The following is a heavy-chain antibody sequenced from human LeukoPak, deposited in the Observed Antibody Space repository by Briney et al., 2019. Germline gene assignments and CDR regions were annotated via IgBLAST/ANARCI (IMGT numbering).Heavy chain of an antibody. Sequence: SETLSLTCTVSGGSISSSTYYWGWIRQPPGKGLEWIGTIYYRGSTYYNPSLKSRVTISVDTSKDQFSLKLTSVTAADTAVYYCARLGRKYYDFWSGPWGQGTLVTVSS. CDR2: IYYRGST. CDR3: ARLGRKYYDFWSGP. D-gene: IGHD3-3*01. V-gene: IGHV4-39*01. CDR1: GGSISSSTYY. J-gene: IGHJ5*02.